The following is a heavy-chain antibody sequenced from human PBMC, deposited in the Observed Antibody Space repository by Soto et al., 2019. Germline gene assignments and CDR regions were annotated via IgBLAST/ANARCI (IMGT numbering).Heavy chain of an antibody. Sequence: PSQTLSLTCAISVDSVSNSNAAWNWIRQSPSKGLQWLGRIYYRSTWYNDYALSVRSRLTISPDTSKNQFSLHLNSVTPEDTAIYYCARVDLRRLSFFWFDPWGHGTQVTVSS. J-gene: IGHJ5*02. D-gene: IGHD3-16*02. CDR2: IYYRSTWYN. V-gene: IGHV6-1*01. CDR1: VDSVSNSNAA. CDR3: ARVDLRRLSFFWFDP.